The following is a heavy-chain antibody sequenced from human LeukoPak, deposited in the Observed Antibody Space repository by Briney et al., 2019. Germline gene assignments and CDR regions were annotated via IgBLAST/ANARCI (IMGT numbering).Heavy chain of an antibody. Sequence: GASVKVSCKASGYTFTSYDINWVRQATGQGLEWMGWMNPNSGNTGYAQKFQGRVTMTRNTSISTAYVELSSLRSEDTAVYYCARGRGVARKYNWFDPWGQGTLVTVSS. D-gene: IGHD2-15*01. J-gene: IGHJ5*02. CDR3: ARGRGVARKYNWFDP. CDR1: GYTFTSYD. CDR2: MNPNSGNT. V-gene: IGHV1-8*01.